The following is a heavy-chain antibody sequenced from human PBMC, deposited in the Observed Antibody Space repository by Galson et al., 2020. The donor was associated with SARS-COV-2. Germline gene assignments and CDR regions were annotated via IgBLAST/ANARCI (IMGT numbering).Heavy chain of an antibody. Sequence: SGPTLVKPTQTLTLTCTFSGFLLSTSGMCVSWIRQPPGKALEWLALIDWDDDKYYSTSLKTRLNISKDTSKNQVVLTMNNMDPVDTATYYCARISSNLWFGELTFDYWGQGTLVTVSS. D-gene: IGHD3-10*01. CDR2: IDWDDDK. V-gene: IGHV2-70*01. CDR1: GFLLSTSGMC. J-gene: IGHJ4*02. CDR3: ARISSNLWFGELTFDY.